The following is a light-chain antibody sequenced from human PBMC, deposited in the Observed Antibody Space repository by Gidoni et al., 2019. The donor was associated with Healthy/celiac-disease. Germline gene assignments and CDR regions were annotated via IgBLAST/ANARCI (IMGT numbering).Light chain of an antibody. CDR1: QSLVYSDGNTY. CDR2: KVS. CDR3: RQDTNRPRGT. J-gene: IGKJ1*01. Sequence: DVVITQSPPSLPVTLGQPASISCRSSQSLVYSDGNTYINWCQQRPGQSPRRLINKVSNRASGVPERSSGGSAGAEFTMKISRGEAEDVGVYYCRQDTNRPRGTFXXXTKVEIK. V-gene: IGKV2-30*01.